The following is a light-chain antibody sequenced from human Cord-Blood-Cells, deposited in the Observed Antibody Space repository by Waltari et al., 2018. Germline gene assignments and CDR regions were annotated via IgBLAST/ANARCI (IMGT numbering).Light chain of an antibody. CDR2: EDN. CDR1: SGSIASNY. J-gene: IGLJ3*02. Sequence: NFMLTQPHSVSESPGKTVTISCTRSSGSIASNYVPWYQQRPGSSPTTVIYEDNQRPSVVPDRFSGSIDSSSNSASLTISGLKTEDEADYYCQSYDSSNQVFGGGTKLTVL. CDR3: QSYDSSNQV. V-gene: IGLV6-57*01.